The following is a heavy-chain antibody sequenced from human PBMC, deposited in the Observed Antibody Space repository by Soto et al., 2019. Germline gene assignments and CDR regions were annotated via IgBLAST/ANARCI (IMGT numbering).Heavy chain of an antibody. J-gene: IGHJ6*02. CDR2: IYYSGST. V-gene: IGHV4-39*01. D-gene: IGHD3-3*01. Sequence: PSETLSLTCTVSGGSISSSSCYWGWIRQPPGKGLEWIGSIYYSGSTYYNPSLKSRVTISVDTSKNQFSLKLSSVTAADAAVYYCARVLDYDFWSGLHLYHYYGMDVWGQGTTVTVSS. CDR3: ARVLDYDFWSGLHLYHYYGMDV. CDR1: GGSISSSSCY.